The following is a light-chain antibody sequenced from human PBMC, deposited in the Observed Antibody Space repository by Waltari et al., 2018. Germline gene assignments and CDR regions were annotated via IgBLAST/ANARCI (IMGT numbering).Light chain of an antibody. V-gene: IGLV2-14*03. CDR3: SSYTSSSTV. Sequence: QSALTQPASVSGSPGQSITISCTGTSSDVGGYNYVSWYQQHPGKAPKLMIYDVSNRPSGVSNRFSGSKSGNTASRTISGLQAEDEADYYCSSYTSSSTVFGGGTKLTVL. CDR1: SSDVGGYNY. J-gene: IGLJ2*01. CDR2: DVS.